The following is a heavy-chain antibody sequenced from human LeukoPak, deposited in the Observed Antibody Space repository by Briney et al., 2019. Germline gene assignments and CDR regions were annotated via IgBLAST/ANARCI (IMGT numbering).Heavy chain of an antibody. CDR3: AKGPLVGPRQYYFDY. V-gene: IGHV3-23*01. D-gene: IGHD1-26*01. CDR2: ISGSGGST. CDR1: GFTFTDFA. Sequence: HPGGSLRLSCAASGFTFTDFAMSWVRQAPGKGLEWVSAISGSGGSTYYADSVKGRFTISRDNSKNTLYLQMNSLRAEDTAVYYCAKGPLVGPRQYYFDYWGQGTLVTVSS. J-gene: IGHJ4*02.